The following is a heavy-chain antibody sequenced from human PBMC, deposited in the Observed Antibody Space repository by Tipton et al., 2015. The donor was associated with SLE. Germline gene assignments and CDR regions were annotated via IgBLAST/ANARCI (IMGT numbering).Heavy chain of an antibody. CDR2: ISYNEYT. V-gene: IGHV4-59*12. CDR1: GGSISSDY. CDR3: ARDEYRYNATGYHLLGHFDY. D-gene: IGHD3-9*01. J-gene: IGHJ4*02. Sequence: TLSLTCTVSGGSISSDYWSWIRQPPGKGLEWIGYISYNEYTKYNPSLKSRVIISVDTSKNQFSLKLRSVTAADTAVYYCARDEYRYNATGYHLLGHFDYWGRGTLVTVSS.